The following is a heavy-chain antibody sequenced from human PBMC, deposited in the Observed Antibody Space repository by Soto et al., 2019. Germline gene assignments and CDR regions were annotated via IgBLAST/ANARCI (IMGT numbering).Heavy chain of an antibody. D-gene: IGHD3-16*02. CDR1: GYTFTSYG. Sequence: ASVKVSCKASGYTFTSYGISWVRQAPGQGLEWMGWISAYNGNTNYAQKLQGRVTMTTDTSTSTAYMELRGLRSDDTAVYYCARDRYDYVWGSYRSEGDAFDIWGQGTMVTVSS. J-gene: IGHJ3*02. CDR3: ARDRYDYVWGSYRSEGDAFDI. CDR2: ISAYNGNT. V-gene: IGHV1-18*01.